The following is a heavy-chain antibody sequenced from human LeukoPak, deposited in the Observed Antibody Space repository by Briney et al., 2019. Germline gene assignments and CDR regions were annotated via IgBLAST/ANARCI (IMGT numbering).Heavy chain of an antibody. V-gene: IGHV1-18*01. D-gene: IGHD6-19*01. CDR2: ISAYNGDT. CDR1: GYTFTSYG. CDR3: ARRLAVASYTDY. Sequence: ASVKVSCKASGYTFTSYGISWVRRAPGQGLEWMGWISAYNGDTNYAQKLQGRVTMTTDTSTSTAYMELRSLRSDDTAVYYCARRLAVASYTDYWGQGTLVTVSS. J-gene: IGHJ4*02.